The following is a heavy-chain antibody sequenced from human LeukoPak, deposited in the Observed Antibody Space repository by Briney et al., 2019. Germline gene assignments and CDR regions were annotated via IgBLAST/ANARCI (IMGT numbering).Heavy chain of an antibody. V-gene: IGHV1-46*01. J-gene: IGHJ5*02. D-gene: IGHD2-15*01. CDR2: INPSGGST. CDR1: GYTLTSYY. CDR3: ARDARYCSGGSCYGWFDP. Sequence: ASVKVSCKASGYTLTSYYMHWVRQAPGQGLEWMGIINPSGGSTSYAQKFQGRLTMTRDTSTSTVYMELSSLRSEDTAVYYCARDARYCSGGSCYGWFDPWGQGTLVTVSS.